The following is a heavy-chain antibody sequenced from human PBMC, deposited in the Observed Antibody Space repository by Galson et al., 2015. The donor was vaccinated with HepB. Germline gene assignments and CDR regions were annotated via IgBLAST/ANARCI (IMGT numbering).Heavy chain of an antibody. J-gene: IGHJ4*02. CDR3: AREARSYDFWSGYYDY. CDR2: IYHSGST. Sequence: LSLTCAVSGGSISSSNWWSWVRQPPGKGLEWIGEIYHSGSTNYNPSLKSRVTISVDKSKNQFSLKLSSVTAADTAAYYCAREARSYDFWSGYYDYWGQGTLVTVSS. D-gene: IGHD3-3*01. V-gene: IGHV4-4*02. CDR1: GGSISSSNW.